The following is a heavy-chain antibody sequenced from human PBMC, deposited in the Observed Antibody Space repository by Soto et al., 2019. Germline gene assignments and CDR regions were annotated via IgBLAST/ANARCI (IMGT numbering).Heavy chain of an antibody. CDR2: ISSRGTTI. D-gene: IGHD6-6*01. Sequence: EVQLVESGGGLVQPGGSLRLSCAASGFTFSSYSMNWVRQAPGKGLEWVSYISSRGTTIYYADSVKDRFTISRDNAKNSLYLQMSSLRAEDTAVYYCARDVSYSSSSDAFDIWGQGTMVTISS. CDR3: ARDVSYSSSSDAFDI. CDR1: GFTFSSYS. J-gene: IGHJ3*02. V-gene: IGHV3-48*04.